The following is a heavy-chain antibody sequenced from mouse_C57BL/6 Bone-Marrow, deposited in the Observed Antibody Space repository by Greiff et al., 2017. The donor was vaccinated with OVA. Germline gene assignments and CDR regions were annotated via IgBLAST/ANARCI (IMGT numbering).Heavy chain of an antibody. CDR2: IDPSDSYT. CDR1: GYTFTSYW. Sequence: QVQLQQPGAELVRPGTSVKLSCKASGYTFTSYWMHWVKQRPGQGLEWIGVIDPSDSYTNYNQKLKGKATLTVDTSSRPAYMQISSLTSEYSAVYYCARGGDLYAMDYWGQGTSVTVSS. CDR3: ARGGDLYAMDY. J-gene: IGHJ4*01. D-gene: IGHD3-3*01. V-gene: IGHV1-59*01.